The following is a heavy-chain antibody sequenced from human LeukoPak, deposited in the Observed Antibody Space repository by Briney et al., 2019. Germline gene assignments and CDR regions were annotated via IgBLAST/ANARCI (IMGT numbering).Heavy chain of an antibody. V-gene: IGHV1-69*05. CDR3: ARENLYYDFWSGPVHNWFDP. J-gene: IGHJ5*02. D-gene: IGHD3-3*01. CDR1: GGTFSSYA. Sequence: SAKVSCKASGGTFSSYAISWVRQAPGQGLEWMGGIIPIFGTANYAQKLQGRVTMTTDTSTSTAYMELRSLRSDDTAVYYCARENLYYDFWSGPVHNWFDPWGQGTLVTVSS. CDR2: IIPIFGTA.